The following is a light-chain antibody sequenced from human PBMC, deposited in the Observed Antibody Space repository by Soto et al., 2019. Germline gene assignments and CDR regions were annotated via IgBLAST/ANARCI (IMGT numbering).Light chain of an antibody. Sequence: EIVLTQSPGTLSLSPGERATLSCRASKSTTYLAWYQQKPGQAPRLLIYGASSRATGIPDRFSGSGSGTDFTLTISRLEPEDFAVYYCQQYDSSPLYTFGQGTKLEIK. CDR3: QQYDSSPLYT. CDR1: KSTTY. CDR2: GAS. J-gene: IGKJ2*01. V-gene: IGKV3-20*01.